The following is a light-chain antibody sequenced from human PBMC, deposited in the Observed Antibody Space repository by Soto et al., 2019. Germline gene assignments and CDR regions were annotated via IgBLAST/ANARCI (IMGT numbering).Light chain of an antibody. V-gene: IGLV1-40*01. J-gene: IGLJ2*01. Sequence: QSVLTQPPSVSGAPGQRVTISCTGSSSNIGAGYDVHWYQQLPGRAPKLLIYGNTNRPSGVPDRFSGSKSGTSASLATTGLQAEDAADYYRLSFASSLSVVFGGEPKVTAL. CDR2: GNT. CDR3: LSFASSLSVV. CDR1: SSNIGAGYD.